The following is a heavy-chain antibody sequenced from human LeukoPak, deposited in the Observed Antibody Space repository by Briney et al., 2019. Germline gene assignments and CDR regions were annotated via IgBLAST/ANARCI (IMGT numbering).Heavy chain of an antibody. D-gene: IGHD3-22*01. V-gene: IGHV3-30*02. CDR3: AKARRHYYDSSGPLGDY. J-gene: IGHJ4*02. CDR2: IRYDGSNK. Sequence: GGSLRLSCAPSGFSFRSYWMHWVRQAPGKGLEWVAFIRYDGSNKDYADSVKGRFTISRDNSKNTLYLQMNSLRAEDTAVYYCAKARRHYYDSSGPLGDYWGQGTLVTVSS. CDR1: GFSFRSYW.